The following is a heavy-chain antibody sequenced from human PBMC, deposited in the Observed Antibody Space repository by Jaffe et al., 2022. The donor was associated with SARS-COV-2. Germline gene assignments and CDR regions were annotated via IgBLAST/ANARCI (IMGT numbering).Heavy chain of an antibody. CDR2: IIPIFGTA. Sequence: QVQLVQSGAEVKKPGSSVKVSCKASGGTFSSYAISWVRQAPGQGLEWMGGIIPIFGTANYAQKFQGRVTITADESTSTAYMELSSLRSEDTAVYYCARVGLGYCSGGSCNWFDPWGQGTLVTVSS. CDR3: ARVGLGYCSGGSCNWFDP. V-gene: IGHV1-69*01. J-gene: IGHJ5*02. CDR1: GGTFSSYA. D-gene: IGHD2-15*01.